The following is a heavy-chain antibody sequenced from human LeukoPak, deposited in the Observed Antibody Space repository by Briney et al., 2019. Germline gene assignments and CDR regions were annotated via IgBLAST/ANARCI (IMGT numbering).Heavy chain of an antibody. Sequence: PGGSLSLSCAASGFTFSSYAMSWVRQAPGKGLEWVSAISGGGDITSYADSVKGRFTISRDNSKNTLYLQMNSLRAEDTAVYSCAKDEANSNCPPDGFDIWGQGTMVTVSS. CDR3: AKDEANSNCPPDGFDI. CDR2: ISGGGDIT. V-gene: IGHV3-23*01. J-gene: IGHJ3*02. D-gene: IGHD6-13*01. CDR1: GFTFSSYA.